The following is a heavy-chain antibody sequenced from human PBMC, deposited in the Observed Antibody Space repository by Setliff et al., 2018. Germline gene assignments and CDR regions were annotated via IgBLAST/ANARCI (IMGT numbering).Heavy chain of an antibody. V-gene: IGHV1-18*01. J-gene: IGHJ3*02. D-gene: IGHD3-10*01. CDR2: ISAYSGNT. CDR3: ARDLNRWFGEFAFDS. Sequence: ASVKVSCKTSGYKFNDYAISWVRQGPGQGLEWMGWISAYSGNTYYAPKLQDRVTMTTDTSTATAYLELRSLRSDDTALYYCARDLNRWFGEFAFDSWGQGTMVTVS. CDR1: GYKFNDYA.